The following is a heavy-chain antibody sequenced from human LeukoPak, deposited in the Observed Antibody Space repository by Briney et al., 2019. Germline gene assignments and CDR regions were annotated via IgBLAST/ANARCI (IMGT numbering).Heavy chain of an antibody. CDR1: GGSISSSSYY. CDR2: IYYSGST. CDR3: ARDSGDDSSSWSPFDY. V-gene: IGHV4-39*02. Sequence: SETLSLTCTVSGGSISSSSYYWGWIRQPPGKGLEWIGNIYYSGSTYYNPSLKSRVTISVDTSKNHFSLKLSSVTAADTAVYYCARDSGDDSSSWSPFDYRGQGTLVTVSS. D-gene: IGHD6-13*01. J-gene: IGHJ4*02.